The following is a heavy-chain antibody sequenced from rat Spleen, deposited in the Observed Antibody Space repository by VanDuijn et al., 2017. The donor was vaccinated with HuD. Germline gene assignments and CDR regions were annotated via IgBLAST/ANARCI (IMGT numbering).Heavy chain of an antibody. CDR3: AREGNYGYTDYFDY. V-gene: IGHV5-58*01. CDR1: GFTFSSYW. J-gene: IGHJ2*01. D-gene: IGHD1-9*01. Sequence: EVQLVETGGDLVQPGRSLKLSCVASGFTFSSYWMYWIRQAPGKGLEWVSSINPDGGTTYYPDSVKGRFTISRDNAENTVYLQMNSLRSEDTATYYCAREGNYGYTDYFDYWGQGVMVTVSS. CDR2: INPDGGTT.